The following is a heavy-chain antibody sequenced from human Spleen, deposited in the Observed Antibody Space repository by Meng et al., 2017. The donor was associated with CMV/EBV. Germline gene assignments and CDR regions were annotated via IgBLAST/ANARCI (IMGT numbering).Heavy chain of an antibody. D-gene: IGHD2-21*01. J-gene: IGHJ4*02. CDR2: FDPEDGET. V-gene: IGHV1-24*01. CDR1: LSELS. CDR3: ATIRAYCSGGDCYFGVADF. Sequence: LSELSMHWVGQAPGKGLEWMGGFDPEDGETIYAQKFQGRVTMTEDTSTNTAYMELNSLKSEDTAVYYCATIRAYCSGGDCYFGVADFWGQGTLVTVSS.